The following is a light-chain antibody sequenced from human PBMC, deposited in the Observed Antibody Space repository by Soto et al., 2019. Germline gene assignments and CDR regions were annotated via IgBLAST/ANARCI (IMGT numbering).Light chain of an antibody. CDR1: SSNIGAGYD. CDR3: QSYDSSLSGGV. Sequence: QLVLTQPPSVSGAPGQRVTISCTGSSSNIGAGYDVHWYQQLPGTAPKLLISGNSNRPSGVPDRFSGSKSGTSASLAITGLQAEDAADYYCQSYDSSLSGGVFGGGTKLTVL. CDR2: GNS. V-gene: IGLV1-40*01. J-gene: IGLJ3*02.